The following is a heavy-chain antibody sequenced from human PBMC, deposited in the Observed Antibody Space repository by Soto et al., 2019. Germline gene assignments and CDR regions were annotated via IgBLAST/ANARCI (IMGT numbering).Heavy chain of an antibody. Sequence: QVQLQQWGAGLLKASETLSLTCAVVGDSLRGQSWNWIRQSPGKGLEWIGEIDQSGGTNYNPSLKSRAIISDDTSKNQFSLTLTSVTAADTAVYYCAREDSYGWSGGSLDVWGQGTTVTVSS. V-gene: IGHV4-34*01. CDR3: AREDSYGWSGGSLDV. CDR2: IDQSGGT. J-gene: IGHJ6*02. CDR1: GDSLRGQS. D-gene: IGHD6-19*01.